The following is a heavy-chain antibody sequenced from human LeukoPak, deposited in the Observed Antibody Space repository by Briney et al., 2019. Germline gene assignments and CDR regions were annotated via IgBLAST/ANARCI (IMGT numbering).Heavy chain of an antibody. CDR2: INHSGST. Sequence: SETLSLTCAVYGGSFSGYYWSWIRQPPGKGLEWIGEINHSGSTNYNPSLKSRVTISVDTSKNQFSLRLTSVTAADTAVYFCAREGDGFDWFVDYWGQGTLVTVSS. J-gene: IGHJ4*02. CDR1: GGSFSGYY. CDR3: AREGDGFDWFVDY. V-gene: IGHV4-34*01. D-gene: IGHD3-9*01.